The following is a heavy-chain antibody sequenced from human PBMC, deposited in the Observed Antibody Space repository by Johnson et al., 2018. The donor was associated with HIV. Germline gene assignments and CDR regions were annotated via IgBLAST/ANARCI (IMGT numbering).Heavy chain of an antibody. CDR1: GFTVSSNY. J-gene: IGHJ3*02. D-gene: IGHD3/OR15-3a*01. Sequence: VQLVESGGGLVQPGGSLRLSCAASGFTVSSNYMSWVRQAPGRGLEWLGRIKTKTEGGTTDYAAPVKGRFTIPRDDSINTVYLQMYSLRAEDTAVYYCASTIFGPVIWGEPPDAFDIWGQGTMVTVSS. CDR3: ASTIFGPVIWGEPPDAFDI. V-gene: IGHV3-15*01. CDR2: IKTKTEGGTT.